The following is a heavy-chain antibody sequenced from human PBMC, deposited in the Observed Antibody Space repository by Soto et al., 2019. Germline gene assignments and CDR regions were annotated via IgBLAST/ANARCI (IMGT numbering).Heavy chain of an antibody. Sequence: EVQLLDSGGGLVQPGGSLRLSCAASGFTFSNYAMTWVRQGPGKGLEGVSGISGRGGGSYYADSVKGRFTISRDNSKSTLYLQMNSLRAEDTAVYYRAKAYFVWSSEQPYYFDYWGQGTLVTVSS. CDR1: GFTFSNYA. CDR3: AKAYFVWSSEQPYYFDY. D-gene: IGHD3-16*01. CDR2: ISGRGGGS. V-gene: IGHV3-23*01. J-gene: IGHJ4*02.